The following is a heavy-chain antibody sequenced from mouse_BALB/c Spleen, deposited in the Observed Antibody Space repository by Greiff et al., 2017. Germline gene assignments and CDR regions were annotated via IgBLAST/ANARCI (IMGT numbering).Heavy chain of an antibody. J-gene: IGHJ3*01. Sequence: QQSCKASGYTFTSYWMHWAKQRPGQGLEWIGEINPSNGRTNYNEKFKSKATLTVDKSSSTAYMQLSSLTSEDSAVYYCARHGNYAWFAYWGQGTLVTVSA. V-gene: IGHV1S81*02. D-gene: IGHD2-1*01. CDR3: ARHGNYAWFAY. CDR2: INPSNGRT. CDR1: GYTFTSYW.